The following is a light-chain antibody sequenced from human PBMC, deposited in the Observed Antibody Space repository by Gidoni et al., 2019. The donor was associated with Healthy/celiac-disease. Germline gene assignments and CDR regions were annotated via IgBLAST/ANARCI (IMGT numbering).Light chain of an antibody. CDR3: SSYTSSSLVV. CDR2: EVS. J-gene: IGLJ2*01. V-gene: IGLV2-14*01. Sequence: QSALTQPASVSGSPGQSITISCPGTSSDVGGYNYVSWYQQHPGKAPKLMIYEVSNRPPGVSNRFSGSKSGNTASLTISGLQAEDEADYYCSSYTSSSLVVFGGGTKLTVL. CDR1: SSDVGGYNY.